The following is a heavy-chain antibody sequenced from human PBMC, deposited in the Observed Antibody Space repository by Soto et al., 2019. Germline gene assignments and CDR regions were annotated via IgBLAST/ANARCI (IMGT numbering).Heavy chain of an antibody. CDR3: ARADYGNDGYYFDF. J-gene: IGHJ4*02. Sequence: PSETLSLTCTVSGGSLNNGVSYWSWLRQSPGKGLEWLGYIYFSGVAYYNPSLKSRLSMSLDMSKRQFSLKLSSVTATDTAVYYCARADYGNDGYYFDFWGQGALVTVSS. CDR2: IYFSGVA. D-gene: IGHD4-17*01. CDR1: GGSLNNGVSY. V-gene: IGHV4-30-4*01.